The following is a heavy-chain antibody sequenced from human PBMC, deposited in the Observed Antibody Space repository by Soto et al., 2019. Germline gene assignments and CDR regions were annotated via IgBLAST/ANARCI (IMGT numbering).Heavy chain of an antibody. Sequence: QLVQSGAEVKKPGSSVKVSCKAFWSTFSSYTISWVGQAPGQGLEWMGRIIPILGIANYGQKFQGRVTITSDKSTSTAYMELSSLRSADTAVYYCARGYTRLYGMDVWGQGTTVTVSS. D-gene: IGHD5-12*01. J-gene: IGHJ6*02. V-gene: IGHV1-69*02. CDR2: IIPILGIA. CDR3: ARGYTRLYGMDV. CDR1: WSTFSSYT.